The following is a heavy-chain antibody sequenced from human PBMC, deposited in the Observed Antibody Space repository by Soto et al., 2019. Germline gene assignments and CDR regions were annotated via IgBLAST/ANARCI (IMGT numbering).Heavy chain of an antibody. D-gene: IGHD5-12*01. Sequence: QVQLVQSGAEVKKPGSSVKVSCKASGGTFSNYPISWVRQAPGQGLEWMGGIIPIFGTVNYAQKFQGRVTIPADESTSTAYMELSSLRSEDRAVYYCARGNHRWLQLWYFDLWGRGTLVTVSS. V-gene: IGHV1-69*12. CDR1: GGTFSNYP. CDR3: ARGNHRWLQLWYFDL. CDR2: IIPIFGTV. J-gene: IGHJ2*01.